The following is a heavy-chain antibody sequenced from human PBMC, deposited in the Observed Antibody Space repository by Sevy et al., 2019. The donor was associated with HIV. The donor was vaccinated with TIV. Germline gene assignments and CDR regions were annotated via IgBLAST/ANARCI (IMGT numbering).Heavy chain of an antibody. CDR2: ISWNSGSI. Sequence: GGSLRLSCAASGFTFDDYAMHWVRQAPGKGLEWVSGISWNSGSIGYADSVKGRFTISRDNAKNSLYLQMNSLRAEDTALYYCAKDMFLGGTAFAFDIWGQGTMVIVSS. J-gene: IGHJ3*02. V-gene: IGHV3-9*01. D-gene: IGHD3-16*01. CDR1: GFTFDDYA. CDR3: AKDMFLGGTAFAFDI.